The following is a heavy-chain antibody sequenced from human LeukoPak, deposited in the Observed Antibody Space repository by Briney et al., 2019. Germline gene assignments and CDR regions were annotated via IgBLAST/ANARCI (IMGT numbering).Heavy chain of an antibody. CDR1: GFTFSIFP. CDR2: ISSGSEK. V-gene: IGHV3-30*04. D-gene: IGHD3-3*01. J-gene: IGHJ4*02. Sequence: GRSLRLSCEASGFTFSIFPMHWVRQAPGKGLEWVALISSGSEKYYADSVMGRFTISRDNSKNMLYLQMNSLRADDAAVYYCARDLELSAVYYFDSWGQGTLVIVSS. CDR3: ARDLELSAVYYFDS.